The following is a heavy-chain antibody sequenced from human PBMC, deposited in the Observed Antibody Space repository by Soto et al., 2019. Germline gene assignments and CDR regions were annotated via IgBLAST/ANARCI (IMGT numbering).Heavy chain of an antibody. J-gene: IGHJ6*02. Sequence: SETLSLTCTVSGGSISSGGYYWSWIRQHPGKGLEWIGYIYYSGSTYYNPSLKSRVTISVDTSKNQFSLKLSSVSAADTAVYFCARVVGSQNYPYNYGMDVWGQGTTVTVSS. CDR2: IYYSGST. CDR3: ARVVGSQNYPYNYGMDV. V-gene: IGHV4-31*03. D-gene: IGHD3-10*01. CDR1: GGSISSGGYY.